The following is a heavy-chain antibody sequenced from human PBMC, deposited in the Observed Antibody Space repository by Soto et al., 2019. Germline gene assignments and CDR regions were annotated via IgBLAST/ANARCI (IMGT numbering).Heavy chain of an antibody. J-gene: IGHJ5*02. CDR1: GGSFSGYY. D-gene: IGHD3-22*01. V-gene: IGHV4-34*01. CDR2: INHSGST. CDR3: ARMPSGYYWANWFDP. Sequence: SETLSLTCAVYGGSFSGYYWSWIRQPPGKGQEWIGEINHSGSTNYNPSLKSRVTISVDTSKNQFSLKLSSVTAADTAVYYCARMPSGYYWANWFDPWGQGTLVTVSS.